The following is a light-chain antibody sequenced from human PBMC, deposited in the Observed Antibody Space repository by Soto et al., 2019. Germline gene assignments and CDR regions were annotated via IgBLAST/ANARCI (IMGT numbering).Light chain of an antibody. CDR2: SVS. Sequence: EIVLMQSPGTLSLSPGERVTLSCRASQTVDTNYLAWYQQKPGQAPRLVIYSVSRRATGIPDRFSGSGSGTDFTITISSLEPEDFAVYYCQLYGRSPRYTFGQGTKLEIK. V-gene: IGKV3-20*01. CDR1: QTVDTNY. CDR3: QLYGRSPRYT. J-gene: IGKJ2*01.